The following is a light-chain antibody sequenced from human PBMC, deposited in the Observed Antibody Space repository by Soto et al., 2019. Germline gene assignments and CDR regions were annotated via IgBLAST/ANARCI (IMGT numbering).Light chain of an antibody. CDR2: RAS. CDR1: QSVSSN. CDR3: QQYNNWPRT. J-gene: IGKJ1*01. V-gene: IGKV3-15*01. Sequence: EIVMTQSPATVSVSPGERAALSCRASQSVSSNLAWYPQKPGQAPGLLIYRASTRATGIPARFSGSGSGTEFTLTISRLQSEDFAVYYCQQYNNWPRTFGQGTKVEIK.